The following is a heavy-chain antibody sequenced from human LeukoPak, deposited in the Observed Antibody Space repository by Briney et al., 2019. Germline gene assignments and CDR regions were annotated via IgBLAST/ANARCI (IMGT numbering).Heavy chain of an antibody. CDR2: ISYDGSNK. CDR3: AKDGSSGYYPYAFDI. Sequence: GGSLRLSCAASGLTFSSYGMHWVRQAPGKGLEWVAVISYDGSNKYYADSVKGRFTISRDNSKNTLYLQMNSLRAEDTAVYYCAKDGSSGYYPYAFDIWGQGTKVTVSS. J-gene: IGHJ3*02. V-gene: IGHV3-30*18. CDR1: GLTFSSYG. D-gene: IGHD3-22*01.